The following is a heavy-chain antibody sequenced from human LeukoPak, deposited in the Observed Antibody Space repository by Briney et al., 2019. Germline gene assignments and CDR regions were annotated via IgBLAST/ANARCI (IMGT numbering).Heavy chain of an antibody. CDR2: ISYDGSNK. J-gene: IGHJ4*02. CDR1: GFTFSNYG. V-gene: IGHV3-30*18. D-gene: IGHD6-13*01. Sequence: GGSLRLSCAASGFTFSNYGMHWVRQSPGKGLEWVAVISYDGSNKYSVDSVKGRFTISRDNSKNTLYLQMNSLRAEDTAVYYCTKDSGPLGIAAAGNDYWGQGTLVTVSS. CDR3: TKDSGPLGIAAAGNDY.